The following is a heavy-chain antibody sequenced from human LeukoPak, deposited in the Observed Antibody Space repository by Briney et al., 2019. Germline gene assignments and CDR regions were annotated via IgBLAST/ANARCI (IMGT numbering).Heavy chain of an antibody. V-gene: IGHV3-23*01. CDR3: AKGVVSVPAANWFDP. CDR1: GFTFSSYA. J-gene: IGHJ5*02. D-gene: IGHD2-2*01. CDR2: ISGSGGST. Sequence: DPGGSLRLSCAASGFTFSSYAMSWVRQAPGKGLEWVSAISGSGGSTYYADSVKGRFTISRDNSKNTLYLQMNSLRAEDTAVYYCAKGVVSVPAANWFDPWGQGTLVTVSS.